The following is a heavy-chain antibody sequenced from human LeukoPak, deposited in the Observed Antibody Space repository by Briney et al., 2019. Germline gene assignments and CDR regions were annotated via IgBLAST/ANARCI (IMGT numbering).Heavy chain of an antibody. J-gene: IGHJ5*02. Sequence: ASVKVSCKASGFSSTNYDINWVRQTTGQGLEWMGWMNPVTGHTGYARQFQGRITMTRDTSTSTAYMELRSLTSEDTAVYYCVRDGEGIAISVNFWFDPWGQGTLVTVSS. D-gene: IGHD3-10*01. CDR2: MNPVTGHT. CDR3: VRDGEGIAISVNFWFDP. CDR1: GFSSTNYD. V-gene: IGHV1-8*01.